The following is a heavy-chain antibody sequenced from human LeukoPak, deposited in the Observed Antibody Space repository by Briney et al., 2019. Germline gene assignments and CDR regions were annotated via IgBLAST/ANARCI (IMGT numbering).Heavy chain of an antibody. J-gene: IGHJ5*02. D-gene: IGHD2-15*01. CDR1: GFTFSSYA. CDR3: AKALGYCSGGSCYHWFDP. Sequence: GGSLRLSCAASGFTFSSYAMSWFRQAPGKGLEWVSDISGSGDSTYYADSVKGRFTISRDNSKNTLYLQMNSLRAEDTAVYYCAKALGYCSGGSCYHWFDPWGQRTLVTVSS. CDR2: ISGSGDST. V-gene: IGHV3-23*01.